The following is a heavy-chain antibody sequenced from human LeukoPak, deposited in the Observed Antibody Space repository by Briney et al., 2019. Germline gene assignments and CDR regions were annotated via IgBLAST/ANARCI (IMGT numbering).Heavy chain of an antibody. CDR1: RFTFSSYA. CDR2: ISGSGDST. Sequence: GGSLRLSCAASRFTFSSYAMSWVRQAPGEGLEWVSGISGSGDSTYYADSVKGRFTISRDNSKNTLYLQMNSLRAEDAAIYYCAGSYSSPSDYWGQGTLVTVSS. CDR3: AGSYSSPSDY. V-gene: IGHV3-23*01. J-gene: IGHJ4*02. D-gene: IGHD6-6*01.